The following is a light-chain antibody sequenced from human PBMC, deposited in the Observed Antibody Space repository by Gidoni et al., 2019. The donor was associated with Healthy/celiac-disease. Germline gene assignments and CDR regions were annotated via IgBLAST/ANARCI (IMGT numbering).Light chain of an antibody. CDR3: QQSYSTPPVT. CDR1: QSISSY. J-gene: IGKJ3*01. V-gene: IGKV1-39*01. Sequence: DIQMTQSPSSLSASVGDRVTITCRASQSISSYLNWYQQKPGKAPKLLIYAASSLQSGVPSRFSGSGSGTDFTLTISSLQPEDFATYYCQQSYSTPPVTFGPGTKVEIE. CDR2: AAS.